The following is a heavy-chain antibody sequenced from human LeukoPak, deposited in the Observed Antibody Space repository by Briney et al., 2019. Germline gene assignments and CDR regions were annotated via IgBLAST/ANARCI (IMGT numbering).Heavy chain of an antibody. Sequence: GGSLRLSCAASGFPFSAYWMNWVRQAPGKGLEWVASINQVGSEKYYVDSVKGRFTIPRDNAKTSLYLHMNSLRDEDTDVYYCTRDGVAAGLYFDCWGQGTLVTVSS. D-gene: IGHD6-13*01. CDR3: TRDGVAAGLYFDC. J-gene: IGHJ4*02. CDR1: GFPFSAYW. CDR2: INQVGSEK. V-gene: IGHV3-7*03.